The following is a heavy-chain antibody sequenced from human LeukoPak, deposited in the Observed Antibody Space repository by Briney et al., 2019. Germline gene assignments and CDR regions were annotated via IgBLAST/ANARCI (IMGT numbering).Heavy chain of an antibody. CDR3: AREGIIHSSSSIDY. V-gene: IGHV4-34*01. J-gene: IGHJ4*02. D-gene: IGHD6-13*01. Sequence: SETLSLTCAVYGGSFSGYYWSWIRQPPGKGLEWIGEINHSGSTNYNPSLKSRVTISVDTSKNQFSLKLSSVTAADTAVYYCAREGIIHSSSSIDYWGQGALVTVSS. CDR2: INHSGST. CDR1: GGSFSGYY.